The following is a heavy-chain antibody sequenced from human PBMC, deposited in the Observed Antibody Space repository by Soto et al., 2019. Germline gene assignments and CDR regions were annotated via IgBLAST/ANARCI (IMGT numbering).Heavy chain of an antibody. CDR2: ISSSSSYI. D-gene: IGHD2-2*01. CDR1: GFTFSSYS. J-gene: IGHJ6*02. CDR3: AIDDGVVPAATDSYYYGMDV. V-gene: IGHV3-21*01. Sequence: EVQLVESGGGLVKPGGSLRLSCAASGFTFSSYSMNWVRQAPGKGLEWVSSISSSSSYIYYADSVKGRFTISRDNAKNSLYLQMNSLRAEDTAVYYCAIDDGVVPAATDSYYYGMDVWGQGTTVTVSS.